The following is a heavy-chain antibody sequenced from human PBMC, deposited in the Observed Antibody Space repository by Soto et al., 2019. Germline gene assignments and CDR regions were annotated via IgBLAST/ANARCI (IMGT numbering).Heavy chain of an antibody. CDR3: ARDGNFAFRGYSFAFDF. V-gene: IGHV1-2*06. D-gene: IGHD5-18*01. CDR1: GYRFTTYY. J-gene: IGHJ4*02. Sequence: QVQLVQSGAEVKKPGASVRVSCATSGYRFTTYYIHWVRQAPGQGLEWMGRINLDTGGTTYAQKFQGRVTMTRYTSISTAFMEVSSLKSDDTALYYCARDGNFAFRGYSFAFDFWGQGTLVTVSS. CDR2: INLDTGGT.